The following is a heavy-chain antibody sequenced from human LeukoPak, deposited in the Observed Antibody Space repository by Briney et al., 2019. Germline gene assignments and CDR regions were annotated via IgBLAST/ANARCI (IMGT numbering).Heavy chain of an antibody. CDR3: ARDRYCGGDCYSAFFDY. V-gene: IGHV3-21*01. CDR2: ISSSSSYI. Sequence: KPGGSLRLSCAASGFTFSSYSMNWVRQAPGKGLEWVSSISSSSSYIYYAGSVKGRFTISRDNAKNSLYLQMNSLRAEDTAVYYCARDRYCGGDCYSAFFDYWGQGTLVTVSS. J-gene: IGHJ4*02. CDR1: GFTFSSYS. D-gene: IGHD2-21*02.